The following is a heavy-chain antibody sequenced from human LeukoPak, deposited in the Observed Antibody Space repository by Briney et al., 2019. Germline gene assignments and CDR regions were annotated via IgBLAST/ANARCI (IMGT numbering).Heavy chain of an antibody. D-gene: IGHD2-15*01. CDR3: AKGRTRENIVVVVAATGDY. CDR1: GFTFCRYA. J-gene: IGHJ4*02. CDR2: ISGSGGST. Sequence: GGSLRLSCAASGFTFCRYAMSWVRQAPGKGLGGVSAISGSGGSTYYADSVKGRFTISRDNSKNTLYLQMNSLRAEDTAVYYCAKGRTRENIVVVVAATGDYWGQGTLVTVSS. V-gene: IGHV3-23*01.